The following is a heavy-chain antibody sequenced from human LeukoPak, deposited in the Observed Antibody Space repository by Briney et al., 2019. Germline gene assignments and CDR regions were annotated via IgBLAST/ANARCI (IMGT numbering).Heavy chain of an antibody. CDR2: FYYSGST. D-gene: IGHD2-15*01. J-gene: IGHJ4*02. V-gene: IGHV4-39*07. CDR1: GGSITSSSYY. Sequence: SETLSLTCTVSGGSITSSSYYWGWIRQPPWKGLEWIGSFYYSGSTYYNPSLKRRVTIPIDTSKNQFSLKLSSVTAADTAVYYCARERREQLLPPYTRSLTYFDYWGQGTLVTVSS. CDR3: ARERREQLLPPYTRSLTYFDY.